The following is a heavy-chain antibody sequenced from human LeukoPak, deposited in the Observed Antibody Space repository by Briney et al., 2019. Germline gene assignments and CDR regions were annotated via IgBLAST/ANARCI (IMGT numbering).Heavy chain of an antibody. CDR1: GFTFSSYW. D-gene: IGHD2-21*01. Sequence: GGSLRLSCAASGFTFSSYWMHWVRQAPGKGLVWVSRINSDGSSTSYADSVKGRFTVSRDNAKNTLYLQMTSLRPEDTALYYCAKVPGDGRPGYWGQGIMVTVSS. CDR2: INSDGSST. CDR3: AKVPGDGRPGY. J-gene: IGHJ4*02. V-gene: IGHV3-74*01.